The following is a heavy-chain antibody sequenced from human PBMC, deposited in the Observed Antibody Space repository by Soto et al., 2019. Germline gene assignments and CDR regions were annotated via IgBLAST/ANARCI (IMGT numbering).Heavy chain of an antibody. Sequence: SVKVSCKAPGDTFSSYAISWVRQAPGQGLEWMGGIIPIFGTANYAQKFQGRVTITADKSTSTAYMELSSLRSEDTAVYYCARGRDGYNWDAFDIWGQGTMVTVSS. CDR3: ARGRDGYNWDAFDI. V-gene: IGHV1-69*06. D-gene: IGHD5-12*01. CDR2: IIPIFGTA. J-gene: IGHJ3*02. CDR1: GDTFSSYA.